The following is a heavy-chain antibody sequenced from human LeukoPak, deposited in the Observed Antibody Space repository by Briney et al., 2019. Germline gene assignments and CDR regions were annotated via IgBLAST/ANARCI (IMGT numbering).Heavy chain of an antibody. J-gene: IGHJ4*02. V-gene: IGHV3-23*01. CDR3: AKFLPTHIVVANYYFDY. CDR2: ISGSGGST. CDR1: GFTFSSYA. D-gene: IGHD2-21*01. Sequence: GGSLRLSCAASGFTFSSYAMSWVRQAPGKGLEWVSAISGSGGSTYYADSVKGRFTISRDNSKNTLYLQMNSLRAEDAAVYYCAKFLPTHIVVANYYFDYWGQGTLVTVSS.